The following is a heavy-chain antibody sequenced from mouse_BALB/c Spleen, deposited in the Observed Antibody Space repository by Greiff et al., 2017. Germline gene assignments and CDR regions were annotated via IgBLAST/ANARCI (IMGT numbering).Heavy chain of an antibody. J-gene: IGHJ2*01. Sequence: DVQLVESGGDLVKPGGSLKLSCAASGFTFSSYCMPWVRQTPDKSLEWVATISSGGSYTYYPDSVKGRFTISRDKAKNTLYLQISSLKSEDTAMYYCARHKEGSFDYWGQGTPVTVSA. D-gene: IGHD1-1*01. CDR2: ISSGGSYT. V-gene: IGHV5-6*01. CDR1: GFTFSSYC. CDR3: ARHKEGSFDY.